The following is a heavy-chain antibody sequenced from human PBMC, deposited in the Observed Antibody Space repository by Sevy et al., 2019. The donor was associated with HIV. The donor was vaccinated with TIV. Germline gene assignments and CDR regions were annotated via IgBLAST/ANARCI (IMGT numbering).Heavy chain of an antibody. V-gene: IGHV3-30*18. CDR3: ANAYSGSYSHSYLYALDV. Sequence: GGSLRLSCIGSGFSFSYYGIHWVRQAPGKWLDWVALISHDGINEYYADSVKGRFTISRDNSKNTVYLEMNSLRNEDTAIYFCANAYSGSYSHSYLYALDVWGQRTTVTVSS. D-gene: IGHD1-26*01. CDR1: GFSFSYYG. J-gene: IGHJ6*02. CDR2: ISHDGINE.